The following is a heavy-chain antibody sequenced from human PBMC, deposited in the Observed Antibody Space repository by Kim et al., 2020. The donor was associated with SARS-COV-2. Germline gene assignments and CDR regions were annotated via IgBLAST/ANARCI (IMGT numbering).Heavy chain of an antibody. J-gene: IGHJ6*02. D-gene: IGHD6-13*01. CDR3: ARARLAAAGREMNYYYGMDV. Sequence: SETLSLTCAVYGGSFSGYYWSWIRQPPGKGLEWIGEINHSGSTNYNPSLKSRVTISVDTSKNQFSLKLSSVTAADTAVYYCARARLAAAGREMNYYYGMDVWGQGTTVTVSS. V-gene: IGHV4-34*01. CDR1: GGSFSGYY. CDR2: INHSGST.